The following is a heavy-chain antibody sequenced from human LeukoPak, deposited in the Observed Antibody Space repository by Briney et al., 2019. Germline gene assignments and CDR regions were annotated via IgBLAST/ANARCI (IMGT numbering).Heavy chain of an antibody. CDR3: ARTPPPGATAYGVVDY. Sequence: PSETLSLTCAAYGGSFSGYLWSWIRQPPGKGLEWIGEINHSGSTKHNPSLKSRVNISVDTSKNQVSLKLSSVTAADTAVYYCARTPPPGATAYGVVDYWGQGTLVTVSS. J-gene: IGHJ4*02. CDR2: INHSGST. D-gene: IGHD3-16*01. CDR1: GGSFSGYL. V-gene: IGHV4-34*01.